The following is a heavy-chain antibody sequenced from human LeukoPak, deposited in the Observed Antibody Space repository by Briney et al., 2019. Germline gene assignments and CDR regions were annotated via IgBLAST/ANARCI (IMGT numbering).Heavy chain of an antibody. J-gene: IGHJ4*02. CDR1: GGSVTSTNW. D-gene: IGHD3-3*01. CDR2: VHLDGRT. Sequence: SETLSLTCAVSGGSVTSTNWWTWVRPPLGKGLEWIGEVHLDGRTNYNPSLTGRLTLSVDLYENHISLKLTSVTAADTAVYYCAREGGFYRPLDYLGQGTLVTVSS. V-gene: IGHV4-4*02. CDR3: AREGGFYRPLDY.